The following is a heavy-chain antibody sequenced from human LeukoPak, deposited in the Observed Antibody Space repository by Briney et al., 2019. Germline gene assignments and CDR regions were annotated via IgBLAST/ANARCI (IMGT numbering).Heavy chain of an antibody. CDR1: GFTVSDHY. CDR3: ARDRHQGAFDM. V-gene: IGHV3-53*01. CDR2: IYSGGTT. Sequence: GGSLRLSCAASGFTVSDHYMSWVRQAPGQGLESVSLIYSGGTTLYADSVKGRFTISRDNSKNTLYHQMNSLRAEDTAVYYCARDRHQGAFDMWGQGTMVIVSS. J-gene: IGHJ3*02. D-gene: IGHD2-2*01.